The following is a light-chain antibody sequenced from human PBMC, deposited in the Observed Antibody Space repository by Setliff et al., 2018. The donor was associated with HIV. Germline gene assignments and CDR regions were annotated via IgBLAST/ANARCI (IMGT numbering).Light chain of an antibody. CDR3: CSYAGTSTSSYI. V-gene: IGLV2-8*01. CDR2: EVT. CDR1: SSDVGAYYS. J-gene: IGLJ1*01. Sequence: QSALTQPPSASGSPGQSVTISCTGTSSDVGAYYSVSWYQQHPGKAPKLIIYEVTKRPSGESSRFSGSKSGNTASLTISGLQAEDEADYYCCSYAGTSTSSYIFGTGTKVTVL.